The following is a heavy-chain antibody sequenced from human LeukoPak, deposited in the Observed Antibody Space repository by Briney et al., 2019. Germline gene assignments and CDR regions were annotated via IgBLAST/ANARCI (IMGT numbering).Heavy chain of an antibody. CDR3: ARVLGEYYGSGSYYNPFYYYYYGMDV. CDR2: ISSSSSTI. Sequence: PGGSLRLSCAASGFTSSSYSMNWVRQAPGKGLEWVSYISSSSSTIYYADSVKGRFTISRDNAKNSLYLQMNSLRAEDTAVYYCARVLGEYYGSGSYYNPFYYYYYGMDVWGQGTTVTVSS. J-gene: IGHJ6*02. D-gene: IGHD3-10*01. CDR1: GFTSSSYS. V-gene: IGHV3-48*01.